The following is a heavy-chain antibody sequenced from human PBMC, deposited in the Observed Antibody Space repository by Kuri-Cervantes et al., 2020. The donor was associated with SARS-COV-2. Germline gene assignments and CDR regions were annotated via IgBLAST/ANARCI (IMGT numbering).Heavy chain of an antibody. Sequence: SLKISCAASGFTFDDYAMHWVRQAPGKGLEWVSGISWNSGSIGYADSVKGRFTISIDNTKNSLYLQMNSLRAEDTALYYCAKNFGTMVQGVIDYWGQGTLVTVSS. V-gene: IGHV3-9*01. CDR2: ISWNSGSI. CDR1: GFTFDDYA. CDR3: AKNFGTMVQGVIDY. D-gene: IGHD3-10*01. J-gene: IGHJ4*02.